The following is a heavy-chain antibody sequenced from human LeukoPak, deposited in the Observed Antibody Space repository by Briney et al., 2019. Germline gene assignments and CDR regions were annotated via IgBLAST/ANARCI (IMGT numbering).Heavy chain of an antibody. CDR3: ARGTHSGYDWSYYYYYGMDV. CDR2: MNPNSGST. J-gene: IGHJ6*02. CDR1: GYTFTSYD. Sequence: ASVKVSCKASGYTFTSYDINWVRQATGHGLEWMGWMNPNSGSTGYAQKFQGRVTMTRNTSISTAYMELSSLRSEDTAVYYCARGTHSGYDWSYYYYYGMDVWGQGTTVTVSS. D-gene: IGHD5-12*01. V-gene: IGHV1-8*01.